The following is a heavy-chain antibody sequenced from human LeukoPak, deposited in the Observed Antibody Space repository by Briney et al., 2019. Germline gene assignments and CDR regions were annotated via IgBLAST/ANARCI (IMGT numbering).Heavy chain of an antibody. CDR1: GGSISSFH. CDR3: TRDQYHFDRDYFNYYMDV. D-gene: IGHD3-22*01. CDR2: VYYTGSS. J-gene: IGHJ6*03. V-gene: IGHV4-59*01. Sequence: SQTLSLTCTVAGGSISSFHWSCIRQPPGEGMEWVWYVYYTGSSIYNPSIQSRVTISVDTSQTQFSLKMNSVTAGDTAVYYCTRDQYHFDRDYFNYYMDVWGKGTTVTVSS.